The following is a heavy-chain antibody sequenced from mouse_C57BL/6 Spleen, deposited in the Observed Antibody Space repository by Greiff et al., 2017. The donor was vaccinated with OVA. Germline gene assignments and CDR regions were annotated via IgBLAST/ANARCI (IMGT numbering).Heavy chain of an antibody. V-gene: IGHV5-17*01. CDR3: ARPDYSNYEGYFDV. Sequence: EVMLVESGGGLVKPGGSLKLSCAASGFTFSDYGMHWVRQAPEKGLEWVAYISSGSSTIYYADTVKGRFTISRDNAKNTLFLQMTSLRSEDTTMYYCARPDYSNYEGYFDVWGTGTTVTVSS. D-gene: IGHD2-5*01. J-gene: IGHJ1*03. CDR2: ISSGSSTI. CDR1: GFTFSDYG.